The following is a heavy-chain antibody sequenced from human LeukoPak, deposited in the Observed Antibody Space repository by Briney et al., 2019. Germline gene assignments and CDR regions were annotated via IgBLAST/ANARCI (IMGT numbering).Heavy chain of an antibody. V-gene: IGHV3-7*01. D-gene: IGHD3-9*01. CDR3: ARDRIYYDILTGYLPLDY. CDR1: GFTFSDVW. CDR2: IKQDGSEK. J-gene: IGHJ4*02. Sequence: GGSLRLSCAASGFTFSDVWMTWVRQAPGKGLEWVANIKQDGSEKFYVDSVKGRFTISRDNSKTSLYLQMSSLRAEDTAVYFCARDRIYYDILTGYLPLDYWGRGTLVAVSS.